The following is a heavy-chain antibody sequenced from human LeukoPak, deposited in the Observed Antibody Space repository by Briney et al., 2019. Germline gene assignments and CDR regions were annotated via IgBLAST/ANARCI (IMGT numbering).Heavy chain of an antibody. CDR2: ISGSGGST. V-gene: IGHV3-23*01. J-gene: IGHJ4*02. CDR1: GFTVSSNY. CDR3: AKSDQQWLVRY. D-gene: IGHD6-19*01. Sequence: PGGSLRLSCAASGFTVSSNYMSWVRQAPGKGLEWVSAISGSGGSTYYADSVKGRFTISRDNSKNTLYLQMNSLRAEDTAVYYCAKSDQQWLVRYWGQGTLVTVSS.